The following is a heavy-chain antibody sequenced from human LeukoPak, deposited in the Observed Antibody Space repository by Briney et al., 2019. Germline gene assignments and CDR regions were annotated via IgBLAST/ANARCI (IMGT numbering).Heavy chain of an antibody. CDR3: ARERGSGRSEGGY. CDR1: GFTFSTYS. J-gene: IGHJ4*02. V-gene: IGHV3-21*01. CDR2: ISSSSSYI. D-gene: IGHD6-19*01. Sequence: GGSLRLSCAASGFTFSTYSMNWVRQAPGKGLEWVSSISSSSSYIYYADSVKGRFTISRDNAKNSLYLQMNSLRAEDTAVYYCARERGSGRSEGGYWGQGTLVTVSS.